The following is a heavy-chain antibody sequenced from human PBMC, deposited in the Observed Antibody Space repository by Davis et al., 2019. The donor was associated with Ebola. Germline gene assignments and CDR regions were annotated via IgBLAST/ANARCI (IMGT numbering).Heavy chain of an antibody. V-gene: IGHV3-7*01. CDR2: IKQDGSEK. J-gene: IGHJ6*02. CDR1: GFTFSSYW. Sequence: GGSLRLSCAASGFTFSSYWMSWVRQAPGKGLEWVANIKQDGSEKYYVDSVKGRFTISRDNAKNSLYLQMNSLRAEDTAVYYCARDPEEGSGYDLLYYYYGMDVWGQGTTVTVSS. D-gene: IGHD5-12*01. CDR3: ARDPEEGSGYDLLYYYYGMDV.